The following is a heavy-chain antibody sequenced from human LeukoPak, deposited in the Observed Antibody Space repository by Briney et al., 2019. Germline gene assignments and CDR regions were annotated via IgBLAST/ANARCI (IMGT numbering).Heavy chain of an antibody. J-gene: IGHJ4*02. CDR1: GGSISSYY. V-gene: IGHV4-59*08. Sequence: PSETLSLTCTVSGGSISSYYWSWIRQPPGKGLEGIGYIYYSGSTNYNPSLKSRVTISVDTSKNQFSLKLSSVTAADTAVYHCARHIPHYYGSGSYFDYWGQGTLVTVSS. CDR2: IYYSGST. D-gene: IGHD3-10*01. CDR3: ARHIPHYYGSGSYFDY.